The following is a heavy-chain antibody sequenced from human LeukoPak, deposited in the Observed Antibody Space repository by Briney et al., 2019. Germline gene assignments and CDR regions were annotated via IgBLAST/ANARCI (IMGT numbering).Heavy chain of an antibody. V-gene: IGHV3-30*04. CDR3: AKYGSLAGYGY. CDR1: GFTFSSYA. D-gene: IGHD3-9*01. Sequence: GGSLRLSCAASGFTFSSYAMHWVRQAPGKGLEWVAVISYDGSNKYYADSVKGRFTISRDNSKNTLYLQMNSLRAEDTAVYYCAKYGSLAGYGYWGQGTLVTVSS. J-gene: IGHJ4*02. CDR2: ISYDGSNK.